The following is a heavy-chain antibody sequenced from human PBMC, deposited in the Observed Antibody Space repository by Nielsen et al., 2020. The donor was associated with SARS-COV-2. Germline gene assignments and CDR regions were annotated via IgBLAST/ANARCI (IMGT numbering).Heavy chain of an antibody. D-gene: IGHD3-22*01. CDR1: GYTFTKYG. CDR2: ISGNSDSA. J-gene: IGHJ5*02. Sequence: ASVKVSCMASGYTFTKYGISWVRQAPGQGLEWMGWISGNSDSAKYVKKFLGRVIMTTDTSTCTAYLEVRSLRSDDTAVYYCASSAPPSGFNWFDPWGQGTLVTVSS. CDR3: ASSAPPSGFNWFDP. V-gene: IGHV1-18*04.